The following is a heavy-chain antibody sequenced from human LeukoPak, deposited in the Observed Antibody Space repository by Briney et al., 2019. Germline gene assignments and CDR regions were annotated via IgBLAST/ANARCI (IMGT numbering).Heavy chain of an antibody. Sequence: AGGSLRLSCAAPGFTVSSNYLSWVRQAPGKGLEGVSDIYSGGNTYYAAAVKGLFTISRDNSKNTLYLQMNSLRAEKTAVYFGARRYSGSFHDYWGQGTLVTVSS. D-gene: IGHD1-26*01. J-gene: IGHJ4*02. V-gene: IGHV3-53*01. CDR1: GFTVSSNY. CDR2: IYSGGNT. CDR3: ARRYSGSFHDY.